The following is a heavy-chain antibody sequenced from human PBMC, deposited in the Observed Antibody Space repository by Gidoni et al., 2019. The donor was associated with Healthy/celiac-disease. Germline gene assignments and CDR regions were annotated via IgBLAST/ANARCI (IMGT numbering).Heavy chain of an antibody. CDR1: ACSISSSNYY. D-gene: IGHD6-13*01. Sequence: QLQLQESGPGLVKLSETLSLTCTVPACSISSSNYYLGWIRQPPGKGLEWIGSISYTGSTYYHPSLKSRVTISVDTSKNQFSLKLTSVTAADTAVYYCARHLAAPGYWYFDLWGRGTLVTVSS. J-gene: IGHJ2*01. CDR2: ISYTGST. CDR3: ARHLAAPGYWYFDL. V-gene: IGHV4-39*01.